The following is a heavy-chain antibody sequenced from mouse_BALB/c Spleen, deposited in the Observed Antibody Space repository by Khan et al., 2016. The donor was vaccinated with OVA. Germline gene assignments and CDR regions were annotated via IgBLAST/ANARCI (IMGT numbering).Heavy chain of an antibody. J-gene: IGHJ3*01. CDR3: AREWGGWFPY. V-gene: IGHV1-77*01. Sequence: QVQLQQSGAELARPGASVKLSCKASGYTFTDYNINWVKQRTGQGLEWIGEIYPGSNNTYYNAKFKGKATLTADKSSSTAYMQLSSLTSEDSAVYFCAREWGGWFPYWGQGTLVTVSA. CDR1: GYTFTDYN. CDR2: IYPGSNNT.